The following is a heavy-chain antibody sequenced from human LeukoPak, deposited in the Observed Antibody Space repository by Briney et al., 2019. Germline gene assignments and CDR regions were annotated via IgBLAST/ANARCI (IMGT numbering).Heavy chain of an antibody. CDR3: ARARDVIWFDP. D-gene: IGHD3-16*02. CDR2: IYYSGST. J-gene: IGHJ5*02. V-gene: IGHV4-59*01. Sequence: SETLSLTCTVSGVSISSYYWSWIRQPPGKGLEWIGYIYYSGSTNYNPSLKSRVTISVDTSKNQFSLKLSSVTAADTAVYYCARARDVIWFDPWGQGTLVTVSS. CDR1: GVSISSYY.